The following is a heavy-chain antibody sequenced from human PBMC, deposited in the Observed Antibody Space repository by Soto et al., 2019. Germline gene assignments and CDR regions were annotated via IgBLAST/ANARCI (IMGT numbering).Heavy chain of an antibody. CDR3: AKAQPDYATVTTAISY. J-gene: IGHJ4*02. CDR2: ISYDGSNK. CDR1: GFTFSSYG. Sequence: QVQLVESGGGVVQPGRSLRLSCAASGFTFSSYGMQWVRQAPGKGLEWVAVISYDGSNKYYADSVKGRFTISRDNSKNTLYLQMNSLRAEDTAVYYCAKAQPDYATVTTAISYWGQGTLVTVSS. D-gene: IGHD4-17*01. V-gene: IGHV3-30*18.